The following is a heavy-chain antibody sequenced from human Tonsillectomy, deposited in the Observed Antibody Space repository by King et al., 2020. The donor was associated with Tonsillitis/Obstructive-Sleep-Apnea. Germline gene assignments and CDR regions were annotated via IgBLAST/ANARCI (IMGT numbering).Heavy chain of an antibody. V-gene: IGHV3-7*01. CDR1: GFTFSSYW. Sequence: VQLVESGGGLVQPGKSLRLSCAAYGFTFSSYWMTWVRQAPGKGLEWVANINQDGTEKYYVDSVKGRFIISRDNAKNSLYLQMNSLRAEDTAMYYCARDTVTTIVLVPFDIWGQGTMVAVSS. CDR3: ARDTVTTIVLVPFDI. J-gene: IGHJ3*02. CDR2: INQDGTEK. D-gene: IGHD3-22*01.